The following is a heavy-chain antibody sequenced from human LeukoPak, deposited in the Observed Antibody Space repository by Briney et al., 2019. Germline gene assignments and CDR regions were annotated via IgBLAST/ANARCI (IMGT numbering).Heavy chain of an antibody. CDR1: GITLSNYG. Sequence: PGRSLRLSCVVSGITLSNYGMSWIRQAPGKGLEWVAHIRESAGGTNYADSVKGRFTISRDNSKNTLYLQMNSLRAEDTAVYFCARRGVVIRAAILLAFHNEAHYFDYWGRGTLVTVSS. CDR3: ARRGVVIRAAILLAFHNEAHYFDY. J-gene: IGHJ4*02. V-gene: IGHV3-23*01. CDR2: IRESAGGT. D-gene: IGHD3-10*01.